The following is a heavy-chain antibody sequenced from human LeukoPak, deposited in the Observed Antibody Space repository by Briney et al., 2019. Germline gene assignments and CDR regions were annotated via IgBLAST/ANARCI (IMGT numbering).Heavy chain of an antibody. CDR3: ARGGYSYGYGKYYFDY. CDR2: INSSGGRT. J-gene: IGHJ4*02. V-gene: IGHV3-23*01. Sequence: GGSLRLSCTTSGFTFSSSAMSWVRQAPGKGLEWVSDINSSGGRTYYADSVKGRFTISRDNAKNSLYLQMNSLRAEDTAVYYCARGGYSYGYGKYYFDYWGQGTLVTVSS. CDR1: GFTFSSSA. D-gene: IGHD5-18*01.